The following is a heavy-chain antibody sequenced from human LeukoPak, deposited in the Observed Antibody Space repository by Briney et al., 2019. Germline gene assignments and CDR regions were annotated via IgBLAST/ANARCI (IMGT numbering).Heavy chain of an antibody. J-gene: IGHJ4*02. CDR1: RFTFSSYS. Sequence: GGSLRLSCAASRFTFSSYSMNWVRQAPGKGLEWVSSISSSSSYIYYADSVKGRFTISRDNAKNSLYLQMNSLRAEDTAVYYCAREAGTTNPFDYWGQGTLVTVSS. CDR2: ISSSSSYI. D-gene: IGHD1-1*01. CDR3: AREAGTTNPFDY. V-gene: IGHV3-21*01.